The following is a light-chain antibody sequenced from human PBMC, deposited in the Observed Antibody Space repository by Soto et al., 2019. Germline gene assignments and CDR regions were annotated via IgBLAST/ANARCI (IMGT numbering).Light chain of an antibody. CDR3: QQSYSSPFT. CDR1: QPIDTS. Sequence: DIQMPQAPSSPSASVGDRVTITCRASQPIDTSLNWYQQKPGNAPRLLIYAASSLQSGVPLRFSGSGSGTDFTLTISSLQPEDFATYYCQQSYSSPFTFGPGTTVDIK. CDR2: AAS. V-gene: IGKV1-39*01. J-gene: IGKJ3*01.